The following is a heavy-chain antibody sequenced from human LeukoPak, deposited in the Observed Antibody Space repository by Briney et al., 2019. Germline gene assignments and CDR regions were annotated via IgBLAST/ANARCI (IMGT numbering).Heavy chain of an antibody. CDR2: ISSSSSYI. CDR1: GFTFSSYS. V-gene: IGHV3-21*01. J-gene: IGHJ4*02. Sequence: GGSLRLSCAASGFTFSSYSMNWVRQAPGKGPEWVSSISSSSSYIYYADSVKGRFTISRDNAKNSLYLQMNSLRAEDTAVYYCARDFNSGGYDSGSDYFDYWGQGTLVTVSS. D-gene: IGHD5-12*01. CDR3: ARDFNSGGYDSGSDYFDY.